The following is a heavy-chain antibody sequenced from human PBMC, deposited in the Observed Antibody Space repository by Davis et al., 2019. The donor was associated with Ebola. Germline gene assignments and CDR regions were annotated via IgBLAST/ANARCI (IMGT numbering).Heavy chain of an antibody. CDR3: ARAGWGWGSAFDI. D-gene: IGHD3-16*01. V-gene: IGHV3-21*04. J-gene: IGHJ3*02. Sequence: GESLKISCAASGFTFSSYSMNWVRQAPGKGLEWVSSISSSSSYIYYADSVKGRFTISRHNSKNTLYLQINSLRAEDTAVYYCARAGWGWGSAFDIWGQGTMVTVSS. CDR1: GFTFSSYS. CDR2: ISSSSSYI.